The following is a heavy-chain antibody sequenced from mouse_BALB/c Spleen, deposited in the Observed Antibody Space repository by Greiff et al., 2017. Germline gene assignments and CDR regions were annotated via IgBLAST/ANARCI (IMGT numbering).Heavy chain of an antibody. CDR3: ARRRRYDVGAMDY. CDR1: GFNIKDYY. CDR2: IDPENGDT. V-gene: IGHV14-4*02. D-gene: IGHD2-14*01. J-gene: IGHJ4*01. Sequence: VQLKQSGAELVRSGASVKLSCTASGFNIKDYYMHWVKQRPEQGLEWIGWIDPENGDTEYAPKFQGKATMTADTSSNTAYLQLSSLTSEDTAVYYCARRRRYDVGAMDYWGQGTSVTVSS.